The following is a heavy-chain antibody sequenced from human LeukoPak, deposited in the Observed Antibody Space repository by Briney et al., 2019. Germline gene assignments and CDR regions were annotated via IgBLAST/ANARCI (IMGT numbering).Heavy chain of an antibody. CDR1: GYTFTSYG. D-gene: IGHD3-22*01. V-gene: IGHV1-18*01. CDR2: ISAYNGNT. J-gene: IGHJ4*02. Sequence: ASVKVSCKASGYTFTSYGISWVRQAPGQGLEWMGWISAYNGNTNYAQKLQGRVTMTTDTSTSTAYMELRSLRSDDTAVYYCARGVYENSGPPRFDYWGQGILVTVSS. CDR3: ARGVYENSGPPRFDY.